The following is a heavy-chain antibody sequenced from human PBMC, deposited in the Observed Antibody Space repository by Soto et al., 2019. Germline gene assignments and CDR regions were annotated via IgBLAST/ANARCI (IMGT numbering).Heavy chain of an antibody. D-gene: IGHD3-10*01. CDR1: GYTFTSYA. V-gene: IGHV1-3*01. CDR3: ASLSGSPIGHPYYYYYYMDV. J-gene: IGHJ6*03. Sequence: ASVKVSCKASGYTFTSYAMHWVRQAPGQRLEWMGWINAGNGNTKYSQKFQGRVTITRDTSASAAYMELSSLRSEDTAVYYCASLSGSPIGHPYYYYYYMDVWGKGTTVTVSS. CDR2: INAGNGNT.